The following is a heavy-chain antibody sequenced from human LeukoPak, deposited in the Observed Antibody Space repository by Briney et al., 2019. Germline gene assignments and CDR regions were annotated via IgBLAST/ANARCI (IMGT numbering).Heavy chain of an antibody. J-gene: IGHJ4*02. CDR2: INHSGST. CDR1: GGSFSGYY. CDR3: ARGSDLAFADTAMVTSYFDY. V-gene: IGHV4-34*01. D-gene: IGHD5-18*01. Sequence: TSETLSLTCAVYGGSFSGYYWSWIRQPPGKGLEWIGEINHSGSTNYNPSLKSRVTISVDTSKNQFSLKLSSVTAADTAVYYCARGSDLAFADTAMVTSYFDYWGQGTLVTVSS.